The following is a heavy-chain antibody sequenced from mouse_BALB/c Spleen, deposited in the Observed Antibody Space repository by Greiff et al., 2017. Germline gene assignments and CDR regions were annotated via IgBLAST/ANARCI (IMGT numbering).Heavy chain of an antibody. D-gene: IGHD1-1*01. Sequence: EVKLMESGGGLVQPGGSLKLSCAASGFTFSSYTMSWVRQTPEKRLEWVAYISNGGGSTYYPDTVKGRFTISRDNAKNTLYLQMSSLKSEDTAMYYCAGPPASQLAWFACWGQGTLVTVSA. V-gene: IGHV5-12-2*01. CDR3: AGPPASQLAWFAC. J-gene: IGHJ3*01. CDR1: GFTFSSYT. CDR2: ISNGGGST.